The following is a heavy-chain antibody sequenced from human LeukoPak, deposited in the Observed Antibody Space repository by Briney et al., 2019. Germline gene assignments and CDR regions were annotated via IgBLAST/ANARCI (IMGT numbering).Heavy chain of an antibody. Sequence: GASVKVSCKASGDTFTTYGISWVRQAPGQGLEWLGWISAYNGNKNYAQNLQGRVTVTTDRSTSTAYMELRSLRSDDTAGYYCATGGSRWPFDYWGQGTLVTVPS. CDR1: GDTFTTYG. D-gene: IGHD3-16*01. J-gene: IGHJ4*02. CDR2: ISAYNGNK. CDR3: ATGGSRWPFDY. V-gene: IGHV1-18*01.